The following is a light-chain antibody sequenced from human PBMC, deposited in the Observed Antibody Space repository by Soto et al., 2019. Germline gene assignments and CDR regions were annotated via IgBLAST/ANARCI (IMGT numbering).Light chain of an antibody. Sequence: DIQITQSPSTLSASVGDRVTIACRSSQSINSWLAWYQQKPGKAPKLLVYDASTLESGVPLRFSGSGSVTEFTLTISSLQPDDFATYYCQQYNSYPYTFGQGTKVDIK. CDR2: DAS. V-gene: IGKV1-5*01. CDR3: QQYNSYPYT. CDR1: QSINSW. J-gene: IGKJ2*01.